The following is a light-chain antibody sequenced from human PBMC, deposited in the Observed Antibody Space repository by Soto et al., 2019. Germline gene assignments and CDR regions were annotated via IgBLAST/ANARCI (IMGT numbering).Light chain of an antibody. CDR2: KAS. J-gene: IGKJ1*01. Sequence: DIQVSQSPSTLYGSVGDRVTITCRASQTISSWLAWYQQKPGKAPKLLIYKASTLKSGVPSRFSGSGSGTEFTLTISSLQPDDFATYYCQLYNSYSEAFGQGTNVDIK. CDR3: QLYNSYSEA. V-gene: IGKV1-5*03. CDR1: QTISSW.